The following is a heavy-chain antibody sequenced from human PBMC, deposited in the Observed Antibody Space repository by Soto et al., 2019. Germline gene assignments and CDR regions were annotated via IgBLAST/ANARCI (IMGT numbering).Heavy chain of an antibody. J-gene: IGHJ4*02. CDR1: GFTFNIYA. CDR2: ISGSGGSP. Sequence: GGSLRLSCAASGFTFNIYAMSWVRRAPGKGLEWVSAISGSGGSPYYADSVKGRFTVSRDNSKDTVYLQVNSLRVEDTAVYYCAKDRTSDWGQGTLVTVSS. V-gene: IGHV3-23*01. CDR3: AKDRTSD.